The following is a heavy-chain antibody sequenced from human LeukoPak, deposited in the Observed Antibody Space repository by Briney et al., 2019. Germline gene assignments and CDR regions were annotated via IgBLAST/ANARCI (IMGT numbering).Heavy chain of an antibody. J-gene: IGHJ5*01. CDR2: IKGDGSDK. Sequence: GGSLRLSCAVSGFSISDYWMTWVRQAPGKGLECVANIKGDGSDKNYVDSVNGRFTISRDNAKNSLYLQMNSLRVEDTAVYYCVRQAGVSWGQGTLVTVSS. CDR3: VRQAGVS. D-gene: IGHD6-19*01. CDR1: GFSISDYW. V-gene: IGHV3-7*01.